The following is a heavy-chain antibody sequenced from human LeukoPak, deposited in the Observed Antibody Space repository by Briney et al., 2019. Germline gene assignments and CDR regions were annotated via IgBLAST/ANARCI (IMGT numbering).Heavy chain of an antibody. J-gene: IGHJ6*02. CDR1: GFTFSSFE. V-gene: IGHV3-30-3*01. Sequence: GGSLRLSCAASGFTFSSFEMNWVRQAPGKGLEWVAVISYDGSNKYYADSVKGRFTISRDNSKNTLYLQMNSLRAEDTAVYYCARTGITMVRGVIDYYYGMDVWGQGTTVTVSS. D-gene: IGHD3-10*01. CDR3: ARTGITMVRGVIDYYYGMDV. CDR2: ISYDGSNK.